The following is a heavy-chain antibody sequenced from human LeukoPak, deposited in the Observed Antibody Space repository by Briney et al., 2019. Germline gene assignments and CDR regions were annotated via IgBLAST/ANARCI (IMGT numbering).Heavy chain of an antibody. Sequence: PGGSLRLPCAASGFTFSSYTMNWVRQAPGKGLEWVSSIAGSSGYISYADSVKGRFTISRDNAKKSLYLQMTSLTAEDTGVYYCARDRGAYCGGDCYLGFDYWGRGTLVTVSS. CDR1: GFTFSSYT. CDR3: ARDRGAYCGGDCYLGFDY. CDR2: IAGSSGYI. J-gene: IGHJ4*01. V-gene: IGHV3-21*01. D-gene: IGHD2-21*02.